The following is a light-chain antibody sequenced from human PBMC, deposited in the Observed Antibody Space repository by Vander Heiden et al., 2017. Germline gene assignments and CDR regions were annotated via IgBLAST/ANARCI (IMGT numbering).Light chain of an antibody. V-gene: IGKV1-27*01. CDR3: QKYNSAPRT. J-gene: IGKJ1*01. CDR2: AAS. CDR1: QGISNY. Sequence: DLQTTQSPCSMSALVGDSVTITCRASQGISNYLAWYQQKPGKVPKLLIYAASTLQSGVPSRFSGSGSGTDFTLTIRSLQPEDIATYYCQKYNSAPRTFGQGTKVEIK.